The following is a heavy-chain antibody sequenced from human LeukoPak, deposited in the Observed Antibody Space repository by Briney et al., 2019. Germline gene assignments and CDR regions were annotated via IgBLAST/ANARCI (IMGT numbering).Heavy chain of an antibody. CDR2: ISGSGGST. J-gene: IGHJ4*02. V-gene: IGHV3-23*01. D-gene: IGHD6-19*01. Sequence: GGSLRLSCAASGLTFSSYAVSWVRQAPGKGLEWVSAISGSGGSTYYADSVKGRFTISRDNSKNTLYLQMNSLRAEDTAVYYCAKGSPRGIAVAVDYWGQGTLVTVSS. CDR3: AKGSPRGIAVAVDY. CDR1: GLTFSSYA.